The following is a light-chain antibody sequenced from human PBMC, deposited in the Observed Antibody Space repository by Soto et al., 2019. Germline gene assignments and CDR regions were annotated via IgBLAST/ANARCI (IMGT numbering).Light chain of an antibody. J-gene: IGKJ1*01. V-gene: IGKV4-1*01. CDR2: WAS. Sequence: DIVMTQSPDALAVSLGERATINCKSSQSVLYSSNNKNYLAWYQQKPGQRPKLLIYWASNREPGVPDRFSGRGSGTDFTLTISSLQAEDVAVYYCQEYYDTPQTFGQGTGVAVK. CDR1: QSVLYSSNNKNY. CDR3: QEYYDTPQT.